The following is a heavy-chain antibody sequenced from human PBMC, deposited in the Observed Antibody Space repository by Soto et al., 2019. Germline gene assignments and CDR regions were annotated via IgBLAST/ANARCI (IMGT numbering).Heavy chain of an antibody. CDR1: GFTFSSYA. CDR2: ISYDGSNK. V-gene: IGHV3-30-3*01. D-gene: IGHD2-15*01. CDR3: AREKYCSGGSCYPYFDY. Sequence: QVQLVESGGGVVQPGRSLRLSCAASGFTFSSYAMHWVRQAPGKGLEWVAVISYDGSNKYYAESVKGRFTISRDNSKNTLYLQMNSLRAEDTAVYYCAREKYCSGGSCYPYFDYWGQGTLVTVSS. J-gene: IGHJ4*02.